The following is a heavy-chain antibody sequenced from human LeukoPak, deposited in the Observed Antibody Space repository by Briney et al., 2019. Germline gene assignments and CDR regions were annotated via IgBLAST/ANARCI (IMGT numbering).Heavy chain of an antibody. Sequence: ASVKVSCKASGGTFSSYAISWVRQAPGQGLEWMGGIIPIFGTANYAQKFQGRVTITADKSTSTAYMELSSLRSEDTAVYYCARDVSRNTFDPWGQGTLVTVSS. D-gene: IGHD5/OR15-5a*01. V-gene: IGHV1-69*06. J-gene: IGHJ5*02. CDR3: ARDVSRNTFDP. CDR2: IIPIFGTA. CDR1: GGTFSSYA.